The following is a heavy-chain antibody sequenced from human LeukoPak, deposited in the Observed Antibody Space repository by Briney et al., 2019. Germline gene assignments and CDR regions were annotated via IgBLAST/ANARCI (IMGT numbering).Heavy chain of an antibody. D-gene: IGHD2-2*01. Sequence: ASVKVSCKASGYTFTSYGISWVRQAPGQRLEWMGWISAYNGNTNNAYRLQGRVNITIDTSTSTAYVELKSLRSDDTDVYFCARDVFFSGSSPLGYWGQETLVTVSS. CDR2: ISAYNGNT. J-gene: IGHJ4*02. CDR3: ARDVFFSGSSPLGY. V-gene: IGHV1-18*01. CDR1: GYTFTSYG.